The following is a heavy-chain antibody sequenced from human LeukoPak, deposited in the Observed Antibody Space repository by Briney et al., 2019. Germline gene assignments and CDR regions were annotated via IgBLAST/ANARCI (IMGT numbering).Heavy chain of an antibody. CDR1: GFTFSSYG. V-gene: IGHV3-7*04. J-gene: IGHJ5*02. D-gene: IGHD6-19*01. Sequence: GGSLRLSCAASGFTFSSYGMTWVRQAPGKGLEWVASIKQDGSEKYYVDSVKGRFTISRDNAKNSLYLQINSLRAEDTAVYYCARDRSSGWYLTPGFDPWGQGTLVTVSS. CDR3: ARDRSSGWYLTPGFDP. CDR2: IKQDGSEK.